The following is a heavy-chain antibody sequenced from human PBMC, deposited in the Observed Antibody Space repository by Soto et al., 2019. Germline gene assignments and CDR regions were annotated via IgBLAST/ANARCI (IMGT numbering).Heavy chain of an antibody. Sequence: SETLSLTCTVSGASVSSGDYYWSWIRQPPGKGLEWMGYMYYSGRINYNPSPKSRVTISVDTSKNHFSLNLGSVTAADTAVYYCARDPGYDSSGYFVDYWGQGTLVTVSS. V-gene: IGHV4-61*03. CDR3: ARDPGYDSSGYFVDY. J-gene: IGHJ4*02. CDR2: MYYSGRI. D-gene: IGHD3-22*01. CDR1: GASVSSGDYY.